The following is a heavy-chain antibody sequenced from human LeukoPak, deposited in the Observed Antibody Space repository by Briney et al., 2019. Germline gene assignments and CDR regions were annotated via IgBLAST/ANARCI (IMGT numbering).Heavy chain of an antibody. CDR2: ISSSGSAI. CDR3: ARDLEEYCSGGSCSLFDY. CDR1: GFTFSDYY. D-gene: IGHD2-15*01. J-gene: IGHJ4*02. V-gene: IGHV3-11*04. Sequence: GGSLRLSCAASGFTFSDYYMSWIRQAPGKGLEWASYISSSGSAIYYADSVKGRFTISRDNAKNSLYLQMNSLRAEDTAVYYCARDLEEYCSGGSCSLFDYWGQGTLVTVSS.